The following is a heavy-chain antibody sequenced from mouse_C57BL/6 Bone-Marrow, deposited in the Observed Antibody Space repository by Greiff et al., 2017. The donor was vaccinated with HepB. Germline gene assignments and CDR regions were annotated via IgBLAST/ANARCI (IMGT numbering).Heavy chain of an antibody. CDR1: GYTFTSYW. Sequence: QVQLQQPGAELVMPGASVKLSCKASGYTFTSYWMHWVKQRPGQGLEWIGEIDPSDSYTNYNQKFKGKSTLTVDKSSSTAYMQLSSLTSEDSAVYYCAVFITTVVATGFYYAMDYWGQGTSVTVSS. CDR2: IDPSDSYT. CDR3: AVFITTVVATGFYYAMDY. D-gene: IGHD1-1*01. V-gene: IGHV1-69*01. J-gene: IGHJ4*01.